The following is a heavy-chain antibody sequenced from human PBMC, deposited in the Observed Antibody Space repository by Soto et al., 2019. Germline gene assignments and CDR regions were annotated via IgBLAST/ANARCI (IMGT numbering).Heavy chain of an antibody. D-gene: IGHD2-15*01. V-gene: IGHV3-30*03. J-gene: IGHJ6*02. CDR3: ARTSHCSGGSCYLWVYYYGMDV. Sequence: GSLRLSCAASGFTFSSYGMHWVRQAPGKGLEWVAVISYDGSNKYYADSVKGRFTISRDNSKNTLYLQMNSLRAEDTAVYYCARTSHCSGGSCYLWVYYYGMDVWGQGTTVTVSS. CDR1: GFTFSSYG. CDR2: ISYDGSNK.